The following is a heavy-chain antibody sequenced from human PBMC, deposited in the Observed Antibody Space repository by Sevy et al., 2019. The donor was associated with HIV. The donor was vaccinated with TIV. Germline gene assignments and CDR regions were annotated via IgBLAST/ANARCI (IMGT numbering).Heavy chain of an antibody. Sequence: GGYLRLSCVASGFSLNNYWMNWVRQAPGKGLEWVANINQDGSVKYYVDSVRGRFTISRDNARNLVFLQMSSLSVDDSALYYCVKAIAKDGSFWGQGTLVTVSS. V-gene: IGHV3-7*01. J-gene: IGHJ4*02. CDR3: VKAIAKDGSF. D-gene: IGHD6-13*01. CDR2: INQDGSVK. CDR1: GFSLNNYW.